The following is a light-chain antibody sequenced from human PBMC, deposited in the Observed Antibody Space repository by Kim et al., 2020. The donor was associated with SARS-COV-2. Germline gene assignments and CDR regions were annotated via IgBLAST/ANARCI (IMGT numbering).Light chain of an antibody. CDR1: KVGDKY. V-gene: IGLV3-1*01. CDR2: QES. CDR3: QASDSSTYV. J-gene: IGLJ1*01. Sequence: VSTGQPAIVTCSGDKVGDKYACWYQQKPGHSPVLVIYQESKRPSGIPERFSGSNSGNTATLTISGTQAMDEADYYCQASDSSTYVFGTGTKVTVL.